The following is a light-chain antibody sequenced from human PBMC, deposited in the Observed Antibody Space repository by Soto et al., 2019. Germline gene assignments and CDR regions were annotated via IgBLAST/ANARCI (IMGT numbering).Light chain of an antibody. CDR2: EVT. Sequence: QSALTQPASVSGSPGQSITISCTGTSSDVGGYNYVSWYQQHPGKAPKLLIYEVTYRPSGVSDRFSGSKSAYTASLTISGLQPEDEADYYCSSYTTSSTRVFGTGTKLTVL. CDR3: SSYTTSSTRV. V-gene: IGLV2-14*01. CDR1: SSDVGGYNY. J-gene: IGLJ1*01.